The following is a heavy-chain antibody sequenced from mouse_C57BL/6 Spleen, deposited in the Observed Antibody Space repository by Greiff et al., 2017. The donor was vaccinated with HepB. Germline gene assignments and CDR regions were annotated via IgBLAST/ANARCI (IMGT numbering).Heavy chain of an antibody. CDR3: ASEKLHEGC. D-gene: IGHD3-3*01. J-gene: IGHJ2*01. Sequence: VQLQQPGAELVKPGASVKLSCKASGYTFTSYWLQWVKQRPGQGLEWIGEIEPSDSYTNYKQKFKGKATLTVDTSSSSAYVQLSRLTSADPADYDSASEKLHEGCWGQGATLTVSS. CDR1: GYTFTSYW. CDR2: IEPSDSYT. V-gene: IGHV1-50*01.